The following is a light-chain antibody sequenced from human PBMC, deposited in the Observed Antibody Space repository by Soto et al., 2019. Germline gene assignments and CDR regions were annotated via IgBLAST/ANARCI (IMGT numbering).Light chain of an antibody. Sequence: SYELTQPPSASVSPGQTARITCPGDDLPKEYAYWYQQKPGPAPRLVISKATERPPGIPARFSASSSRTTRTLTISGVKTEDEGGYYCLSTDSSCLYGFGRGTKVTAL. J-gene: IGLJ1*01. V-gene: IGLV3-25*02. CDR2: KAT. CDR1: DLPKEY. CDR3: LSTDSSCLYG.